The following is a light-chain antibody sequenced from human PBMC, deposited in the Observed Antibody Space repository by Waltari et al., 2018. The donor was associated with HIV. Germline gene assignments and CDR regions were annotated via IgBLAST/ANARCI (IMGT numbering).Light chain of an antibody. Sequence: LSYRSRQRVSRSYLAWYQRKPGQAPRLLIYGASSMATGIPDRFSGSGSVTDFTPPISRLEPEVFAVYYCKQYGSSPRTFGQGTKLEIK. CDR2: GAS. CDR3: KQYGSSPRT. CDR1: QRVSRSY. J-gene: IGKJ2*01. V-gene: IGKV3-20*01.